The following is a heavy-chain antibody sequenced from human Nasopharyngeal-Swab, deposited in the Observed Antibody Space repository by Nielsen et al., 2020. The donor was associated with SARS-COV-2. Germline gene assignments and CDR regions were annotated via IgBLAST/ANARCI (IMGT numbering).Heavy chain of an antibody. CDR3: AKGEYYDILTGYYDYFDY. CDR2: ISWNSGSI. CDR1: GLTFDDYA. Sequence: GGSLRLSCAASGLTFDDYAMHWVRQAPGKGLEWVSGISWNSGSIGYADSVKGRFTISRDNAKNSLYLQTNSLRAEDTALYYCAKGEYYDILTGYYDYFDYWGQGTLVTVSS. J-gene: IGHJ4*02. D-gene: IGHD3-9*01. V-gene: IGHV3-9*01.